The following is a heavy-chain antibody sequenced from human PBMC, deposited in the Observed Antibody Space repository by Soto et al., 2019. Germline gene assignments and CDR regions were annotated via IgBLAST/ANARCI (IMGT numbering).Heavy chain of an antibody. CDR3: ARGCPSACGGDCYDAFDI. V-gene: IGHV1-8*01. J-gene: IGHJ3*02. Sequence: ASVKVSCKASGYTFTSYDINWVRQATGQGLEWMGWMNPNSGNTGYAQKFQGRVTMTRNTSISTAYMELSSLRSEDTAVYYCARGCPSACGGDCYDAFDIWGQGTMVTVSS. D-gene: IGHD2-21*01. CDR1: GYTFTSYD. CDR2: MNPNSGNT.